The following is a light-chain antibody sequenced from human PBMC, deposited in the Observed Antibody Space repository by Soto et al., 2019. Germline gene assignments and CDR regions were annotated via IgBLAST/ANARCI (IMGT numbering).Light chain of an antibody. CDR2: EDN. Sequence: NFMLTQPHSVSESPGKTVTISCTRSRGSIASNYVQWYQQRPGSAPTTVIYEDNQRPSGVPDRFSGSIDSSSNSASLTISGLKTEDEADYYCQSYDSSKHWVFGGGTKLTVL. CDR1: RGSIASNY. V-gene: IGLV6-57*04. CDR3: QSYDSSKHWV. J-gene: IGLJ3*02.